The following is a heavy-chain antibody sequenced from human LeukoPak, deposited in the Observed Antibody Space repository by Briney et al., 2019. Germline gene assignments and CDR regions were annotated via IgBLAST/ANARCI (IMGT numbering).Heavy chain of an antibody. V-gene: IGHV3-9*01. D-gene: IGHD3-3*01. CDR3: AKDIGSTIFGGNQFDY. CDR2: ISWNSGSI. CDR1: GFTFDDYA. Sequence: PGRSLRLSCAAPGFTFDDYAMHWVRQAPGKGLEWVSGISWNSGSIDYADSVKGRFTISRDNAKNSLYLQMNSLRAEDTALYYCAKDIGSTIFGGNQFDYWGQGTLVTVSS. J-gene: IGHJ4*02.